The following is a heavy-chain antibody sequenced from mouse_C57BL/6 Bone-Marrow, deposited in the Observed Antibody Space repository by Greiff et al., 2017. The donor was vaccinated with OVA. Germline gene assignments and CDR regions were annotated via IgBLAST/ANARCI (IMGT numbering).Heavy chain of an antibody. CDR3: ALYYDYDDGP. D-gene: IGHD2-4*01. V-gene: IGHV3-6*01. J-gene: IGHJ4*01. CDR2: ISYDGSN. CDR1: GYSITSGYY. Sequence: EVQVVESGPGLVKPSQSLSLTCSVTGYSITSGYYWNWIRQFPGNKLEWMGYISYDGSNNYNPSLKNRISITRDTSKNQVFLKLNSVTTEDTATYYCALYYDYDDGPRGQGTSVTVSS.